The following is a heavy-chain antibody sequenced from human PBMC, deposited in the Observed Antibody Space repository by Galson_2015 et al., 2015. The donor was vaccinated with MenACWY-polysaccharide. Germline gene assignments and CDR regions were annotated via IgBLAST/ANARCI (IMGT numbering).Heavy chain of an antibody. CDR2: TNDDGVGT. CDR1: GFTFSSYA. CDR3: AKRGVMTTANYYFHS. J-gene: IGHJ4*02. Sequence: SLRLSCAASGFTFSSYAMGWVRQAPGKGLEWVSTTNDDGVGTYYAGSVKGRFTISRDYSKSTVYLQMNNLRAEDTALYYCAKRGVMTTANYYFHSWGQGTLVTVSS. V-gene: IGHV3-23*01. D-gene: IGHD4-11*01.